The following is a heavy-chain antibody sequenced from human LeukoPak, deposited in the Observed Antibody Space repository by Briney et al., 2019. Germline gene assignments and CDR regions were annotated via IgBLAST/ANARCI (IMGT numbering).Heavy chain of an antibody. CDR3: ARDVGIAAAGTGYYFDY. J-gene: IGHJ4*02. CDR2: INPHSGGT. Sequence: ASVKVSCKASGYTFTDYYIHWVRQAPGQGLEWVGWINPHSGGTNYAQKFQGRVTMTRDTSISTAYMELSRLRSDDTAVYYCARDVGIAAAGTGYYFDYWGQGTLVTVSS. CDR1: GYTFTDYY. V-gene: IGHV1-2*02. D-gene: IGHD6-13*01.